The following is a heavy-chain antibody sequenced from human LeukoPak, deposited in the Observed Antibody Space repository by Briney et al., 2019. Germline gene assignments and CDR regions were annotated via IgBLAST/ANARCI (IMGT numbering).Heavy chain of an antibody. J-gene: IGHJ4*02. CDR2: IYYSGST. D-gene: IGHD6-6*01. Sequence: SETLSLTCTVSGGSISSYYWSWIRQPPGKGLEWIGYIYYSGSTYYNPSLKSRVTIPVDTSKNQFSLKLSSVTAADTAVYYCARGRRAHYFDYWGQGTLVTVSS. CDR3: ARGRRAHYFDY. CDR1: GGSISSYY. V-gene: IGHV4-59*08.